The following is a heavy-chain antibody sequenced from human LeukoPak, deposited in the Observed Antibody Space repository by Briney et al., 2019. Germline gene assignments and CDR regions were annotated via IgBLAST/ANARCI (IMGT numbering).Heavy chain of an antibody. J-gene: IGHJ5*02. CDR3: ARDEARYSSGYYPNWFDP. Sequence: ASVKVSCKASGYTFTSYGISWVRQAPRQGLEWMGWISGYNGYTHYAHNLQGRVTMTTDTSTSTAYMELRSLRSDDTAVYYCARDEARYSSGYYPNWFDPWGQGTLVTVSP. CDR2: ISGYNGYT. V-gene: IGHV1-18*01. CDR1: GYTFTSYG. D-gene: IGHD3-22*01.